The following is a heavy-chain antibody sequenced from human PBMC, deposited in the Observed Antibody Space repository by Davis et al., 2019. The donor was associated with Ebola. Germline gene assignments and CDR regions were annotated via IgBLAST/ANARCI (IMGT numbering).Heavy chain of an antibody. CDR1: GYTFTGYY. D-gene: IGHD2-15*01. V-gene: IGHV1-46*01. CDR3: ARERPSGWSSLDY. J-gene: IGHJ4*02. Sequence: ASVKVSCKASGYTFTGYYMHWVRQAPGQGLEWMGIINPSGGSTSYAQKFQGRVTMTRDTSASTAYMELSSLRSEDTAVYYCARERPSGWSSLDYWGQGTLVTVSS. CDR2: INPSGGST.